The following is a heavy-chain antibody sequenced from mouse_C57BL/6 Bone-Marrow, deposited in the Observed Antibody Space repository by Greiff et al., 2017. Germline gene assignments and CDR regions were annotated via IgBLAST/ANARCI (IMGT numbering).Heavy chain of an antibody. CDR2: IYPGRGST. CDR3: ARPYYSNYWYFGV. Sequence: QVQLQQPGAELVKPGASVKLSCKASGYTFTSYWITWVKQRPGQGLEWIGDIYPGRGSTNYNEKFKSKATLTVDTSSSTAYMQLSSLTSEDSAVYYCARPYYSNYWYFGVWGTGTTVTVSS. J-gene: IGHJ1*03. CDR1: GYTFTSYW. D-gene: IGHD2-5*01. V-gene: IGHV1-55*01.